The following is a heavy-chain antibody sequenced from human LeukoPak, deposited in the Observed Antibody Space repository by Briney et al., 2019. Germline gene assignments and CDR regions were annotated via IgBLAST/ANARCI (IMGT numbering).Heavy chain of an antibody. D-gene: IGHD1-26*01. CDR1: GXTFSSYG. CDR3: AKETGRWELK. CDR2: ISNDGSNK. J-gene: IGHJ4*02. V-gene: IGHV3-30*18. Sequence: AGGSLRLSCAASGXTFSSYGIHWVRQAPGKGREWVAVISNDGSNKYYADSMKGRFTISRDNSKNTLYLQMNSLRAEDTAVYYCAKETGRWELKWGQGTLVTVSS.